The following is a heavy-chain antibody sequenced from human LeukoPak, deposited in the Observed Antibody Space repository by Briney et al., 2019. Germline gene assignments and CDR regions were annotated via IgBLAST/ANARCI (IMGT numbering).Heavy chain of an antibody. D-gene: IGHD6-19*01. V-gene: IGHV1-2*02. Sequence: ASVKVSCKASGYSFTGYYIHWVRQAPGQGLEWMGWINPNSGGTNYAQKFQGRVTMTRDTSISTAYMELSRLRSDDTAVYYCARGPWRGSGWYGFGGGYMDVWGKGTTVTISS. CDR1: GYSFTGYY. CDR2: INPNSGGT. CDR3: ARGPWRGSGWYGFGGGYMDV. J-gene: IGHJ6*03.